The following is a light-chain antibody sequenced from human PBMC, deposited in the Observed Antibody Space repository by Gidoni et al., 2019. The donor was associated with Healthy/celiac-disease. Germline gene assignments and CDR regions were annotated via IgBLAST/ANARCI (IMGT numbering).Light chain of an antibody. Sequence: IVLTQSAGTLSLSPGERATLSCRASQSVSGSYLAWYQQNPGQAPRLLIYGAPGRATGIPDRFSGSGSETDFTLTISRLETKDFAVYYCQQYGGSPWTFGQGTKVEIK. CDR1: QSVSGSY. CDR2: GAP. J-gene: IGKJ1*01. CDR3: QQYGGSPWT. V-gene: IGKV3-20*01.